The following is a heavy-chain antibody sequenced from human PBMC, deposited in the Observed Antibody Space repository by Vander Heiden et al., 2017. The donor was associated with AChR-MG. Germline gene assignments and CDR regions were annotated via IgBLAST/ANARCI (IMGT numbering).Heavy chain of an antibody. J-gene: IGHJ4*02. CDR2: INPNSGGT. D-gene: IGHD3-9*01. V-gene: IGHV1-2*02. Sequence: QVQLVQSGAEVKKPGASVKVSCKASGYTFTGYYMHWVRQAPGQGLEWMGWINPNSGGTNYAQKFQGRVTMTRDTSISTAYMELSRLRSDDTAVYYCARGRDPYDILTGPMYYFDYWGQGTLVTVSS. CDR3: ARGRDPYDILTGPMYYFDY. CDR1: GYTFTGYY.